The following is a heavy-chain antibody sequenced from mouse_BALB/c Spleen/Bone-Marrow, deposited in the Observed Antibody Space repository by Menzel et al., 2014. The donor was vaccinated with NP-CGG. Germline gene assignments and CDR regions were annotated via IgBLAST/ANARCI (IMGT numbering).Heavy chain of an antibody. CDR2: IYPGDGDT. V-gene: IGHV1-82*01. D-gene: IGHD1-1*01. CDR1: GYAFSSSW. Sequence: QVQLQQSGPELVKPGASVKISCKASGYAFSSSWMNWVKQRPGQGLEWIGRIYPGDGDTNYNGKFKGKATLTADKSSSTAYMQLSSLPSVDSAVYFCARGHGSSYGGVDYWGQGTTLTVSS. J-gene: IGHJ2*01. CDR3: ARGHGSSYGGVDY.